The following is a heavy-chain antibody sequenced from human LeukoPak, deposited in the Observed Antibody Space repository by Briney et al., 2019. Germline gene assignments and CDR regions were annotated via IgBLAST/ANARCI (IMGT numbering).Heavy chain of an antibody. CDR3: AKGGWEQWIDY. D-gene: IGHD1-26*01. CDR2: MNPDSGNT. CDR1: GYTFPSYD. V-gene: IGHV1-8*01. J-gene: IGHJ4*02. Sequence: ASVKVSCKASGYTFPSYDINWVRQATGPGLEWMGWMNPDSGNTGYAQKFQGRVTMTRNTSISTAYMELSSLRSEDTAVYYCAKGGWEQWIDYWGRGTLVTVSS.